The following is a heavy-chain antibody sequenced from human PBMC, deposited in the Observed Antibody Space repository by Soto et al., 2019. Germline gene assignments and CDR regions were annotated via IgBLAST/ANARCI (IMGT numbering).Heavy chain of an antibody. Sequence: PGGSLRLSCAASGFTFNNYNMNWVRQAPGKGLEWVSFISLSSGTIYYADSVKGRFTISRDNAKNSLYLQMNSLRDEDTAVYYCARVVAPYNWFDPWGQGTLVTVSS. D-gene: IGHD5-12*01. CDR3: ARVVAPYNWFDP. CDR2: ISLSSGTI. CDR1: GFTFNNYN. J-gene: IGHJ5*02. V-gene: IGHV3-48*02.